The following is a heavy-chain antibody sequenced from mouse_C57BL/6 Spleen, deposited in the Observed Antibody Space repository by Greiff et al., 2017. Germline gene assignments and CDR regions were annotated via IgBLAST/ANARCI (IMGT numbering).Heavy chain of an antibody. V-gene: IGHV1-4*01. J-gene: IGHJ4*01. Sequence: VQLQQSGAELARPGASVKMSCKASGYTFTSYTMHWVKQRPGQGLEWIGYINPSSGYTKYNQKFKDKATLTADKSSSTAYRQLSSLTSEDSAVYYCARGHYGSRMDYWGQGTSVTVSS. CDR1: GYTFTSYT. D-gene: IGHD1-1*01. CDR3: ARGHYGSRMDY. CDR2: INPSSGYT.